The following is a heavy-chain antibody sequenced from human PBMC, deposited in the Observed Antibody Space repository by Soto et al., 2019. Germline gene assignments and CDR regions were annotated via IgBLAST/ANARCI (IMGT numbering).Heavy chain of an antibody. V-gene: IGHV4-31*03. CDR2: IYYSGST. J-gene: IGHJ5*02. CDR1: GGSISSGGYY. CDR3: ARDISGYLTKPPRNWFDP. D-gene: IGHD3-22*01. Sequence: SETLSLTCTVSGGSISSGGYYWSWIRQHPGKGLEWIGYIYYSGSTYYNPSLKSRVTISVDTSKNQFSLKLSSVTAADTAVYYCARDISGYLTKPPRNWFDPWGQGTLVTVSS.